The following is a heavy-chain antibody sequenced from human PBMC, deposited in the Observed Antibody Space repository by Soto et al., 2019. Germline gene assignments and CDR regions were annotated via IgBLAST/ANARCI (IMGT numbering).Heavy chain of an antibody. CDR3: ARRSEGSSGSYSYYFDY. CDR2: ISAYNGNT. J-gene: IGHJ4*02. Sequence: ASVKVSCKASGYTFTSYGISWVRQAPGQGLEWMGWISAYNGNTNYAQKLQGRVTMTTDTSTSTAYMELRSLRSDDTAVYYCARRSEGSSGSYSYYFDYWGQGTLVTVSS. CDR1: GYTFTSYG. V-gene: IGHV1-18*01. D-gene: IGHD1-26*01.